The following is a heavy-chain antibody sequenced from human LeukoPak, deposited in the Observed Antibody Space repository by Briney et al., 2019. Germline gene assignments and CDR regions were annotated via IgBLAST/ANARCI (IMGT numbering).Heavy chain of an antibody. V-gene: IGHV1-69*04. CDR3: ARIKTNYYDSSGYYVSPVDY. CDR1: GGTFSSYA. J-gene: IGHJ4*02. D-gene: IGHD3-22*01. CDR2: IIPIVGIA. Sequence: SVKVSCKASGGTFSSYAISWVRQAPGQGLEWMGRIIPIVGIANYAQKFQGRVTITADKSTSTAYMELSSLRSEDTAVYYCARIKTNYYDSSGYYVSPVDYWGQGTLVTVSS.